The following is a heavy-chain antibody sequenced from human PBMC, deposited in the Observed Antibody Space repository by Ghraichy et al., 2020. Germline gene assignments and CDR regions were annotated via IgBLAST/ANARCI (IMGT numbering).Heavy chain of an antibody. CDR3: ARGRHGITTVVTGRYRWFDP. Sequence: SETLSLTCTVSGGSISSSSYYWGWIRQPPGKGLEWIGSIYYSGSTYYNPSLKSRVTISVDTSKNQFSLKLSSVTAADTAVYYCARGRHGITTVVTGRYRWFDPWGQGTLVTASS. V-gene: IGHV4-39*07. D-gene: IGHD4-23*01. J-gene: IGHJ5*02. CDR2: IYYSGST. CDR1: GGSISSSSYY.